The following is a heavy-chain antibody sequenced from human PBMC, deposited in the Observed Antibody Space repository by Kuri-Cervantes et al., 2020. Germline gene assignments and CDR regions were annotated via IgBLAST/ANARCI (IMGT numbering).Heavy chain of an antibody. Sequence: GSLRLSCAVSGYSISSGYYWGWIRQPPGKGLEWIGSIYHSGSTNYNPSLKSRVTISVDTSRNQFSLKLNSVTAADTAVFYCARGSYYYMDVWGKGTTVTVSS. CDR2: IYHSGST. CDR3: ARGSYYYMDV. CDR1: GYSISSGYY. J-gene: IGHJ6*03. V-gene: IGHV4-38-2*01. D-gene: IGHD2-15*01.